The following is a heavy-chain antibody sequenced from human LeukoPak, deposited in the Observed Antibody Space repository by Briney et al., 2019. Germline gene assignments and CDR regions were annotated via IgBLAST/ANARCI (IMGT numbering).Heavy chain of an antibody. Sequence: SETLSLTCTVSGGSISSYYWSWIRPPPGKGLEWIGYIYYSGSTNYNPSLKSRVTISVDTSKNQFSLKLSSVTAADTAVYYCARLRYCSSTSCPGLDYWGQGTLVTVSS. V-gene: IGHV4-59*01. D-gene: IGHD2-2*01. CDR1: GGSISSYY. CDR2: IYYSGST. J-gene: IGHJ4*02. CDR3: ARLRYCSSTSCPGLDY.